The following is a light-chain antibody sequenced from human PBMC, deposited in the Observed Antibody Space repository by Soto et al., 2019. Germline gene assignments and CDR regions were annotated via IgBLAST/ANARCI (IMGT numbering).Light chain of an antibody. CDR2: KAS. V-gene: IGKV1-5*03. J-gene: IGKJ2*01. CDR1: QTIGTW. CDR3: HLYNTYSPT. Sequence: DIPLTQSPSTLSASVGDRVIITCRASQTIGTWLAWYQERPGKATKLLIYKASTLERGVPSRFSGSGSVTEFTLSISNLQPEDFATYYCHLYNTYSPTLGQGTKLDI.